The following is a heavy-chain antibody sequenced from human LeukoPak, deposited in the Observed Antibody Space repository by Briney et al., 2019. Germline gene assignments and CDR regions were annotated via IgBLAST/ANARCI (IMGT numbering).Heavy chain of an antibody. CDR2: ISSSGSTI. V-gene: IGHV3-11*01. D-gene: IGHD1-1*01. J-gene: IGHJ6*02. CDR3: ARVLTGTNYKPMDV. CDR1: GFTFSDYY. Sequence: GGSLRLSCAASGFTFSDYYMSWIRQAPGKGLEWVSYISSSGSTIYYADSVKGRFTISRDNAKNSLYLQMNSLRAEDTAVYYCARVLTGTNYKPMDVWGQGTTVTVSS.